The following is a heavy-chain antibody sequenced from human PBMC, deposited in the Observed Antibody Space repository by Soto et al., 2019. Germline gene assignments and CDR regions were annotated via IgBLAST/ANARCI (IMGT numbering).Heavy chain of an antibody. CDR2: ISWNSGSI. J-gene: IGHJ3*02. Sequence: DVQLVESGGGLVQPGRSLRLSCAASGFTFDDYAMHWVRQAPGKGLEWVSGISWNSGSIGYADSVKGRFTISRDNAKNSLYLQMNSLRAEDTALYYCAKDKGDIVVVVAATLGRSAFDIWGQGTMVTVSS. V-gene: IGHV3-9*01. D-gene: IGHD2-15*01. CDR1: GFTFDDYA. CDR3: AKDKGDIVVVVAATLGRSAFDI.